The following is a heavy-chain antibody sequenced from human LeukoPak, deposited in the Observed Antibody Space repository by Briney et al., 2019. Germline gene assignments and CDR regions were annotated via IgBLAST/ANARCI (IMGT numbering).Heavy chain of an antibody. V-gene: IGHV3-23*01. Sequence: GGALRLSCAASGFTLSSYAMSWVRQAPGKGLEWVSAIRDSGSSTHYADSVKGRFTTSRDNSKNTLFLQMNSLRAEDTAIYYCAKYGPQDSGSSHFDYWGQGALVTVSS. CDR2: IRDSGSST. CDR1: GFTLSSYA. D-gene: IGHD1-26*01. J-gene: IGHJ4*02. CDR3: AKYGPQDSGSSHFDY.